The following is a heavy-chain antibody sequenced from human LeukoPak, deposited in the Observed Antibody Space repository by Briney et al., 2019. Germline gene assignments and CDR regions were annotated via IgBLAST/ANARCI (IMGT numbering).Heavy chain of an antibody. CDR3: AGHSSSWANWFDP. J-gene: IGHJ5*02. CDR1: GGSISSYY. Sequence: SSETLSLTCTVSGGSISSYYWSWIRQPPGKGLEWIGYIYYSGSTNYNPSLKSRVTISVDTSKNQFSLKLSSVTAADTAVYYCAGHSSSWANWFDPWGQGTLVTVSS. V-gene: IGHV4-59*01. D-gene: IGHD6-13*01. CDR2: IYYSGST.